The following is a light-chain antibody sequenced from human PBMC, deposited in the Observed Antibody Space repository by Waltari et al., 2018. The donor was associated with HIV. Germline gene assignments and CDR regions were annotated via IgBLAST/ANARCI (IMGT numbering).Light chain of an antibody. CDR3: QSADNSGWG. Sequence: SYELTQPPSVSVSPGQTATITCSGDTLSNQYGYWYQQKPGQARVLLIYNAIERPSVIPGRFSGTSSGRTVTVTISGGQAEDEAGYYCQSADNSGWGFGGGTKLTVL. CDR2: NAI. J-gene: IGLJ2*01. V-gene: IGLV3-25*03. CDR1: TLSNQY.